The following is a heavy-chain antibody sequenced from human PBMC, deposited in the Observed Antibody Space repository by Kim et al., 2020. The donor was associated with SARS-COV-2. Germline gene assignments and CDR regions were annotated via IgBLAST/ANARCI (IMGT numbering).Heavy chain of an antibody. Sequence: SVKVSCKASGGTFSSYAISWVRQAPGQGLEWMGGIIPIFGTANYAQKFQGRVTITADESTSTAYMELSSLRSEDTAVYYCARGLGYCSSTSCYPLNWFDPWGQGTLVTVSS. CDR2: IIPIFGTA. CDR3: ARGLGYCSSTSCYPLNWFDP. D-gene: IGHD2-2*01. V-gene: IGHV1-69*13. CDR1: GGTFSSYA. J-gene: IGHJ5*02.